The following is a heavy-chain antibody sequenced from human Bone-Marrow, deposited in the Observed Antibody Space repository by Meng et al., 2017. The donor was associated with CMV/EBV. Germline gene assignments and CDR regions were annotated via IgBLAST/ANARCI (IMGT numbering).Heavy chain of an antibody. CDR2: INNDGSGT. Sequence: GESLKISCAASGFTFSSYWMHWVRQAPGKGLVWVSRINNDGSGTRYADSVKGRFTISRDNAKNTLYLQMNSLRAEDTAVYYCARVDWDFWSGGGMDVGGQGHTV. D-gene: IGHD3-3*01. V-gene: IGHV3-74*01. J-gene: IGHJ6*02. CDR3: ARVDWDFWSGGGMDV. CDR1: GFTFSSYW.